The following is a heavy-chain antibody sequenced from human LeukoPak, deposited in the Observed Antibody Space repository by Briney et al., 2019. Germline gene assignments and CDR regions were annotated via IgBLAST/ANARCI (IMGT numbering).Heavy chain of an antibody. CDR2: ISKSGDHT. CDR3: ASLLSSNWYNY. J-gene: IGHJ4*02. V-gene: IGHV3-23*01. D-gene: IGHD6-13*01. Sequence: GGSLRLSCAASGFTFSRYAMSWVRQAPGKGLEWVSAISKSGDHTYYADSVKGRFTISRDNSKDTLYLRMNSLRAEDTALYYCASLLSSNWYNYWGQGTLVTVPS. CDR1: GFTFSRYA.